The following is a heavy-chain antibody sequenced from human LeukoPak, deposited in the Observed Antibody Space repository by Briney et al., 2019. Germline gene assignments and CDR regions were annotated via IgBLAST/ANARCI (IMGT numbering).Heavy chain of an antibody. V-gene: IGHV3-23*01. J-gene: IGHJ4*02. CDR1: GFAFSTYA. CDR2: ITRSGGT. CDR3: ATWVFLGKSGYYDY. Sequence: PGGSLRLSRAASGFAFSTYAVTWVRQAPGKGLEWVSIITRSGGTYYADSVKGWFTISRDNSKNTLHLQMNSLRAEDTAVYYCATWVFLGKSGYYDYWGQGTLVTVSS. D-gene: IGHD3-10*01.